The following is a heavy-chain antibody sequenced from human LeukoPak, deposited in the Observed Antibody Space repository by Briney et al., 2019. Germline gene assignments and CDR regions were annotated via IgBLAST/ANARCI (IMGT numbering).Heavy chain of an antibody. V-gene: IGHV3-7*01. CDR1: GLTLSSYW. CDR3: ARDSVCSSTSCPYYYYYMDV. D-gene: IGHD2-2*01. J-gene: IGHJ6*03. Sequence: PGRSLTLACAAYGLTLSSYWMSWDRQAPGEGREWVGTIQQDGTEKYYVESVKGRFTITRDNAKNSLYMQMNSLRAEDTAVYYCARDSVCSSTSCPYYYYYMDVWGKGTTVTVSS. CDR2: IQQDGTEK.